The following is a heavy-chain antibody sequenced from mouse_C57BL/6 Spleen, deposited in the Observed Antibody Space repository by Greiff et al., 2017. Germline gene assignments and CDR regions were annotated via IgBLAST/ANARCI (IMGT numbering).Heavy chain of an antibody. CDR2: IYPSDSET. D-gene: IGHD5-1*01. V-gene: IGHV1-61*01. CDR3: ARSSAYPWYFDV. CDR1: GYTFTSYW. J-gene: IGHJ1*03. Sequence: QVQLQQPGAELVRPGSSVKLSCKASGYTFTSYWMDWVKQRPGQGLEWIGNIYPSDSETHYNQKFKDKATLTVDKSSSTAYMQLSSLTSEDSAVYYCARSSAYPWYFDVWGTGTTVTVSS.